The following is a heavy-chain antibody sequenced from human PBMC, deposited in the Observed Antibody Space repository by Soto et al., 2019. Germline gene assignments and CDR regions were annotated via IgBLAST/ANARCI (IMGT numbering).Heavy chain of an antibody. CDR3: ARGYYSSSWYPFDY. V-gene: IGHV4-34*01. CDR1: GGSFSGYY. D-gene: IGHD6-13*01. J-gene: IGHJ4*02. CDR2: INHSGST. Sequence: SETLSLTCAVYGGSFSGYYWSWIRQPPGKGLEWIGEINHSGSTNYNPSLKSRVTISVDTSKNQFSLKLSSVTAADTAVYYCARGYYSSSWYPFDYWGQGTLVTVSS.